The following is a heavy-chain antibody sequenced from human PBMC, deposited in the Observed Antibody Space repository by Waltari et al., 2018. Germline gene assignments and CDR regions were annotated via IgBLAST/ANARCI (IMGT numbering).Heavy chain of an antibody. CDR1: GGTFSRYA. V-gene: IGHV1-69*01. CDR2: IIPNVGTA. CDR3: ARVAPAWWSGYYFDY. D-gene: IGHD3-3*01. Sequence: QVQLVQSGAEVKKPGSSVKVSCKASGGTFSRYAISWVRQAPGQGLEWMGGIIPNVGTANEAQKVQGRVTITADESTGTAYMELSSRRSEDTAVYYCARVAPAWWSGYYFDYWGQGTLVTVSS. J-gene: IGHJ4*02.